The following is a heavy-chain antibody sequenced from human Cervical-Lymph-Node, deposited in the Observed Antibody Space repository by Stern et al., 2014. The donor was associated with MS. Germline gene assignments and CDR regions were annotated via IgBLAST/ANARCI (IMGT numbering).Heavy chain of an antibody. V-gene: IGHV1-69*01. Sequence: QVQLVQSGAEVKKPGSSVKVSCKVYGDSFSTHAISWVRQAPGQGLEWMRSIVSIFYQATYAQRFLCRVTITADESTSTAYLDLSSLISGDTAVYFCTREHHGGNFASWGQGTLVTVSS. CDR3: TREHHGGNFAS. CDR2: IVSIFYQA. CDR1: GDSFSTHA. D-gene: IGHD4-23*01. J-gene: IGHJ4*02.